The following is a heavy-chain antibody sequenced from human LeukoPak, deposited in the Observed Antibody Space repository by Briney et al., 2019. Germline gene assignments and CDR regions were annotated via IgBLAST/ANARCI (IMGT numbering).Heavy chain of an antibody. CDR1: GFTLSAYW. CDR3: TRDWRNLGYNY. V-gene: IGHV3-74*01. J-gene: IGHJ4*02. CDR2: IEGDGNRI. D-gene: IGHD5-24*01. Sequence: GGSLRLSCAASGFTLSAYWMHWVRHAPGKGLMWVSRIEGDGNRITYADSVKGRFTISRDNAKNTLYLQMNSLRAEDTAVYYCTRDWRNLGYNYWGQGTLVTVSS.